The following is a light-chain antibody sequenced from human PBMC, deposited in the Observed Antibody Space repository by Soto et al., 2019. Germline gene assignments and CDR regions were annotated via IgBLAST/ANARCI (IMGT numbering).Light chain of an antibody. CDR2: EAS. CDR1: QSIGSL. V-gene: IGKV1-5*03. J-gene: IGKJ1*01. Sequence: DIQMTQSPSTLSASVGDRVTITCRASQSIGSLLAWYQQKPGKAPKFLMYEASSLGSGVPSRFTGAGSGTEFTLTISSLQSDDFATYYCLQYSTYSRTFGQGTKVEI. CDR3: LQYSTYSRT.